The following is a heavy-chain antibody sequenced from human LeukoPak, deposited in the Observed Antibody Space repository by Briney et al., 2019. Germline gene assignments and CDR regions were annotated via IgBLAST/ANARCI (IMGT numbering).Heavy chain of an antibody. V-gene: IGHV4-61*02. CDR1: GGSISSGSYY. J-gene: IGHJ4*02. Sequence: SETLSLTCTVSGGSISSGSYYWSWIRQPAGKGLEWIGRIYTSGSTNYNPSLKSRVTISVDTSKNQFSLKLSSVTAADTAVYYCASGSYWGQGTLVTVSS. CDR2: IYTSGST. D-gene: IGHD1-26*01. CDR3: ASGSY.